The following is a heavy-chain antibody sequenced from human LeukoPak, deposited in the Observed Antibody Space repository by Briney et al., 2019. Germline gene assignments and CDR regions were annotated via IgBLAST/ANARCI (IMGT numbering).Heavy chain of an antibody. CDR3: ASLFIAVAGPIDY. CDR1: GFTFSSYA. CDR2: ISGSGGST. Sequence: GGSLRLSCAASGFTFSSYAMSWVRQAPGKGLEWVSAISGSGGSTYYADSVKGRFTISRDSSKNTLYLQMNSLRAEDTAVYYCASLFIAVAGPIDYWGQGTLATVSS. V-gene: IGHV3-23*01. J-gene: IGHJ4*02. D-gene: IGHD6-19*01.